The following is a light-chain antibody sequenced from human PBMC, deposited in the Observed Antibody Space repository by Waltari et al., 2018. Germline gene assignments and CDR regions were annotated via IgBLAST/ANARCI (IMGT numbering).Light chain of an antibody. CDR3: QEYDSLPIT. J-gene: IGKJ4*01. CDR2: KAS. CDR1: QYVKNN. Sequence: DIQMTQSPSTLPASVGDRVTIPCRASQYVKNNLAWFKQKPGKAPKVLIHKASSLESGVPSRFNGSGFGTEFILSISSLQPDDFATYYCQEYDSLPITFGGGTKVEIK. V-gene: IGKV1-5*03.